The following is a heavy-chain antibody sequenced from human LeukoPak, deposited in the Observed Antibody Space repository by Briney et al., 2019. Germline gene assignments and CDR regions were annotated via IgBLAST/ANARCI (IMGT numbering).Heavy chain of an antibody. D-gene: IGHD4/OR15-4a*01. CDR2: IYYSGST. CDR3: ARRSTCGLWIDY. Sequence: PSETLSLTCTVSGGSMSSYYWNWIRQPPGKGLEWIGYIYYSGSTNYNASLKSRVTISEDTSKNQFSLKLSSVTAADTAVYYCARRSTCGLWIDYWGQGTLVTVSS. V-gene: IGHV4-59*01. CDR1: GGSMSSYY. J-gene: IGHJ4*02.